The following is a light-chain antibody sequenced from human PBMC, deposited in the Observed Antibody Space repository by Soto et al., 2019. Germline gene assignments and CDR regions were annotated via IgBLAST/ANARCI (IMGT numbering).Light chain of an antibody. CDR1: QSGSSH. J-gene: IGKJ4*01. V-gene: IGKV3-15*01. CDR2: GAS. CDR3: QQYNSWPLT. Sequence: EILMTQSPASLSVSPGERATLSCRASQSGSSHLAWYQHKPGQAPRLLISGASTRATGIPARLSVSGSGTEFTLPVSSLQSEDFAVYYCQQYNSWPLTFGGGTKVEIQ.